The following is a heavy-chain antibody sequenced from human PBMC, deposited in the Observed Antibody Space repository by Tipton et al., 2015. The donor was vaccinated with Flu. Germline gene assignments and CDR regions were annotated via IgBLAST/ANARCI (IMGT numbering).Heavy chain of an antibody. CDR3: ARARIAAAGKPLDY. CDR2: ISSSGSTI. Sequence: SLRLSCAASGFTFSSYEMNWVRQAPGKGLEWVSYISSSGSTIYYADSVKGRITISRDNAKNSLYLQMNSLRAEDTAVYYCARARIAAAGKPLDYWGQGTLVNVS. D-gene: IGHD6-13*01. V-gene: IGHV3-48*03. CDR1: GFTFSSYE. J-gene: IGHJ4*02.